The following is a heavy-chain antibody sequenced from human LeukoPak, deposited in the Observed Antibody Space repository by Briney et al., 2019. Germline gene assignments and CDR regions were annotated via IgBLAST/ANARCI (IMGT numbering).Heavy chain of an antibody. V-gene: IGHV3-11*01. D-gene: IGHD3-10*01. CDR1: GFTFRDYY. CDR3: VRAYYRGYSDDFDS. CDR2: IDGNPDNV. Sequence: GESLRHSCTTSGFTFRDYYISWFRQPPGKGLEGLSYIDGNPDNVYYADSVRGRFTISRDNAKNSLYLQMNSLRGEDTAVYYCVRAYYRGYSDDFDSWGQGTLVTVSS. J-gene: IGHJ4*02.